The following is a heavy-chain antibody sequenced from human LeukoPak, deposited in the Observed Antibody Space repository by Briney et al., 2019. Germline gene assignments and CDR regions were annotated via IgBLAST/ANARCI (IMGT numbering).Heavy chain of an antibody. CDR2: ISYDGSDK. V-gene: IGHV3-30*03. J-gene: IGHJ4*02. Sequence: GGSLRLSCAASGFSFSGFGMSWVRQAPGKGLEWVAVISYDGSDKFYADSVKGRFTISRDSSKNTLYLQMNSLRPEDTAVYYCARARPSMWIDYWGQGTLVTVSS. CDR1: GFSFSGFG. D-gene: IGHD5-12*01. CDR3: ARARPSMWIDY.